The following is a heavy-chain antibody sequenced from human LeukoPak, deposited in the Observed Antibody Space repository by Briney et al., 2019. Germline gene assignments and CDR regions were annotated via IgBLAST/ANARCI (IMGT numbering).Heavy chain of an antibody. Sequence: GASVKVSCKASGGTFSSYTISWVRQAPGQGLEWMGRIIPIPGIANYAQKFQGRVTITADKSTSTAYMERSSLRSEDTAVYYCARGGLLRFFDYWGQGTLVTVSS. CDR1: GGTFSSYT. V-gene: IGHV1-69*02. D-gene: IGHD1-26*01. CDR2: IIPIPGIA. J-gene: IGHJ4*02. CDR3: ARGGLLRFFDY.